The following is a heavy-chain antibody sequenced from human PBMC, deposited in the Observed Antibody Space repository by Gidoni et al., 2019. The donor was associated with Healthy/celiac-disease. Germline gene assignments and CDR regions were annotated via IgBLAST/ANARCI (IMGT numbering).Heavy chain of an antibody. J-gene: IGHJ5*01. CDR3: ARDGLYSSGWYEC. Sequence: GLEWMGIINPSGGSTSYAQKFQGRVTMTRDTSTSTVYMELSSLRSEDTAVYYCARDGLYSSGWYECWGQGTLVTVSS. V-gene: IGHV1-46*01. CDR2: INPSGGST. D-gene: IGHD6-19*01.